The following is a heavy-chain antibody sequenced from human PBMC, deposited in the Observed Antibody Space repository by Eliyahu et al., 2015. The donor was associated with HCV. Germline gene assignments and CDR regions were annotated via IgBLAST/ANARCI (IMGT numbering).Heavy chain of an antibody. CDR2: IYWDDDK. J-gene: IGHJ5*02. Sequence: QITLKESGPTLVKPTQTLTLTCTFSGFSLSTSGVGVGWIRQPPGKALEWLALIYWDDDKRYSPSLKSRLTITKDTSKNQVVLTMTNMDPVDTATYYCALLISGSYRNWFDPWGQGTLVTVSS. V-gene: IGHV2-5*02. CDR1: GFSLSTSGVG. CDR3: ALLISGSYRNWFDP. D-gene: IGHD1-26*01.